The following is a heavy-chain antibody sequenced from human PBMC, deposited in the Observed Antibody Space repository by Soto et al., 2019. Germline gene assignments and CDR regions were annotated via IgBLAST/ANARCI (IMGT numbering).Heavy chain of an antibody. CDR1: GGSISSYY. V-gene: IGHV4-39*02. D-gene: IGHD2-21*02. Sequence: PSETLSLTCTVSGGSISSYYWSWIRQSPGKGLEWIGSVYYSGRTYYNPSLKSRVTISVDTSKNHFSLKLKSVTAADTAVYYCADGLHCGGDCPISEYFHHWGQGTLVTVSS. CDR2: VYYSGRT. J-gene: IGHJ1*01. CDR3: ADGLHCGGDCPISEYFHH.